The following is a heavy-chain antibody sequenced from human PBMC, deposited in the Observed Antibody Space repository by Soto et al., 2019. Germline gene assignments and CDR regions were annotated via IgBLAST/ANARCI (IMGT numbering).Heavy chain of an antibody. J-gene: IGHJ4*02. CDR3: AGDRIKSGY. D-gene: IGHD2-15*01. V-gene: IGHV1-18*01. CDR1: GYTFTNFG. Sequence: QVQLVQSGAEVKKPGASVKVSCKASGYTFTNFGISWVRQAPGQGLEWMGWISGYNAKVNYAQKFQGRVTMTTDTSTNTAYMELRSLRPADTGVYYCAGDRIKSGYWGQGALVTVSS. CDR2: ISGYNAKV.